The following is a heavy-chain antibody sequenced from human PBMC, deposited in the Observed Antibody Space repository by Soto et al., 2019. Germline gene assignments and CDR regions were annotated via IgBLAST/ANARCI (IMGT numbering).Heavy chain of an antibody. D-gene: IGHD3-3*01. CDR2: ISAYNGNT. J-gene: IGHJ3*02. Sequence: GASVKVSCKASGYTFTSYGISWVRQAPGQGLEWMGWISAYNGNTNYAQKLQGRVTMTTDTSTSTAYMELRSLRSDDTAVYYCARDLGGDFWSGYYFQPNAFDIWGQGTMVTVS. CDR3: ARDLGGDFWSGYYFQPNAFDI. V-gene: IGHV1-18*04. CDR1: GYTFTSYG.